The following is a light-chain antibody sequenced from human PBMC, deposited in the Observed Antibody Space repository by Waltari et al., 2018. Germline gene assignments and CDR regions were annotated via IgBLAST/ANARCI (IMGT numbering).Light chain of an antibody. CDR1: RSISSW. CDR2: KAS. J-gene: IGKJ1*01. CDR3: QQYNGYPT. Sequence: DIQMTQSPSTLSASVGDRVTITCRASRSISSWLAWYQQKPRKAPKLLIYKASNLESGVPSRFSGSGSGTEFTLTISSLQPDDFAIYYCQQYNGYPTFGQGTKVEIK. V-gene: IGKV1-5*03.